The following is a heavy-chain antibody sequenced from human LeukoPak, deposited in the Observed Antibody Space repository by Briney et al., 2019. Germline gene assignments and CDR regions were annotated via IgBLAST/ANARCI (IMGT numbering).Heavy chain of an antibody. CDR1: GFTFSSYW. V-gene: IGHV3-7*01. CDR2: IKQDGSEK. J-gene: IGHJ4*02. CDR3: ARALPPSVNTPWK. D-gene: IGHD1-1*01. Sequence: GGSLRLSCAASGFTFSSYWMSWVRQAPGKGLEWVANIKQDGSEKYYVDSVKGRFTISRDNAKNSLYLQMNSLRAEDTAVYYCARALPPSVNTPWKWGQGTQVTVSS.